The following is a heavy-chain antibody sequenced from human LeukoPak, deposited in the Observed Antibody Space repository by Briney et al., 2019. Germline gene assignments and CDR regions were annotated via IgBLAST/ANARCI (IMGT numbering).Heavy chain of an antibody. D-gene: IGHD2-2*01. CDR1: GFTFSNAW. Sequence: PGGSLRLSCAASGFTFSNAWMSWVRQAPGKGLEWVGRIKSKTDGGTTDYAAPVKGRFTISRDDSKNTLYLQMNSLKTEDTAVYCCTTLTYCSSTSCRYMWGQGTLVTVSS. CDR3: TTLTYCSSTSCRYM. V-gene: IGHV3-15*01. CDR2: IKSKTDGGTT. J-gene: IGHJ4*02.